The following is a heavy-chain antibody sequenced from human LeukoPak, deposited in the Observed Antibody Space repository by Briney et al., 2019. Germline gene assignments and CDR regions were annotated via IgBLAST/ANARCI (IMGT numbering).Heavy chain of an antibody. Sequence: GTSLRLSCEASGFTFSTFAMHWVRQTPDKRLEWVAVISDDGRDTYYADSVKGRFTISRDNSKNTLYLQMNSLSPEDTAVLYCARVGRASIYPNYMDVWGKGTTVTVSS. D-gene: IGHD6-6*01. V-gene: IGHV3-30*01. CDR3: ARVGRASIYPNYMDV. J-gene: IGHJ6*03. CDR2: ISDDGRDT. CDR1: GFTFSTFA.